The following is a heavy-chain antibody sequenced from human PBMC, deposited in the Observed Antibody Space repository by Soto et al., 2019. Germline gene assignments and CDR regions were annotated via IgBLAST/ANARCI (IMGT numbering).Heavy chain of an antibody. V-gene: IGHV4-34*01. CDR1: GGSFSGYY. CDR3: AGGGWSYGMDV. CDR2: INHSGST. Sequence: TSETLSLTCAVYGGSFSGYYWSWIRQPPGKGLEWIGEINHSGSTNYNPSLKSRVTISVDTSKNQFSLKLSSVTAADTAVYYCAGGGWSYGMDVWGQGTTVTVS. D-gene: IGHD6-19*01. J-gene: IGHJ6*02.